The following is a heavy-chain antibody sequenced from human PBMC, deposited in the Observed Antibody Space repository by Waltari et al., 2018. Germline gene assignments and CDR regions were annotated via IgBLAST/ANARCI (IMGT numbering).Heavy chain of an antibody. CDR1: GGSISSSSYY. J-gene: IGHJ4*02. Sequence: QLQLQESGPGLVKPSETLSLTCTVSGGSISSSSYYWGWIRQPPGKWLEWIGSIYYSGSTYYNPSLKSRVTISVDTSKNQFSLKLSSVTAADTAVYYCATFPGISSTRFDYWGQGTLVTVSS. V-gene: IGHV4-39*01. D-gene: IGHD6-13*01. CDR3: ATFPGISSTRFDY. CDR2: IYYSGST.